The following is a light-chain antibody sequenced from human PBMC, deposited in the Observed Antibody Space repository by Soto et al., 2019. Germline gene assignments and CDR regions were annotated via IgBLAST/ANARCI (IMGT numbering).Light chain of an antibody. CDR3: ETWDFNTRV. J-gene: IGLJ3*02. Sequence: QLVLTQSSSASASLGSSVKLTCTLSSGHSSYIIAWHQQQPGKAPRYLMKLEGSGSYNKGSGLPDRFSGSTSGADRYLTISNLPFEDEPDYYCETWDFNTRVFGGGTKLTVL. CDR1: SGHSSYI. CDR2: LEGSGSY. V-gene: IGLV4-60*02.